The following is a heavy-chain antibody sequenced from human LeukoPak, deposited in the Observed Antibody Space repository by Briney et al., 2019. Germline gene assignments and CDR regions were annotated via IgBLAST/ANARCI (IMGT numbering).Heavy chain of an antibody. CDR3: AREETPADYGDYAGNC. V-gene: IGHV3-21*01. CDR2: ISSSSSYI. Sequence: PGGSLRLSCAASGFTFSSYSMNWVRQAPGKGLEWVSSISSSSSYIYYADSVKGRFTISRDNAKNSLYLQMNSLRAEDTAVYYCAREETPADYGDYAGNCWGQGTLVTVSS. J-gene: IGHJ4*02. D-gene: IGHD4-17*01. CDR1: GFTFSSYS.